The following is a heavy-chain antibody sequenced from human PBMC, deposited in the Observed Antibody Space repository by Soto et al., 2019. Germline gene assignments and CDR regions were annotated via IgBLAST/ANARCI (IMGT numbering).Heavy chain of an antibody. CDR3: ARTSGYSSTDNWFDP. CDR1: GYTFTSYG. Sequence: QVQLVQSGAEVKKPGASVKVSCKASGYTFTSYGISWVRQSPGQGLEWMGWISAYNGNTNNAQKFQGRVAVTTDTSTSTAYMELMNLRSDDTVVYYCARTSGYSSTDNWFDPWGQGTLVTVSS. V-gene: IGHV1-18*01. CDR2: ISAYNGNT. D-gene: IGHD6-13*01. J-gene: IGHJ5*02.